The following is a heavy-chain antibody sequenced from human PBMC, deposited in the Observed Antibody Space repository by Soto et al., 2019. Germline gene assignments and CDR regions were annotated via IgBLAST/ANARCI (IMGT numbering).Heavy chain of an antibody. CDR3: TTSSYDYTFDY. CDR2: IKSKTDGGTT. Sequence: EVQLVESGGGLVKPGGSLRLSCAASGFTFSNAWMSWVRQAPGKGLEWVGRIKSKTDGGTTDYAAPVKGRFTISRDDSKNTLYLQMNSLTTEDTAVYYCTTSSYDYTFDYWGQGTLVTVSS. J-gene: IGHJ4*02. V-gene: IGHV3-15*01. CDR1: GFTFSNAW. D-gene: IGHD5-12*01.